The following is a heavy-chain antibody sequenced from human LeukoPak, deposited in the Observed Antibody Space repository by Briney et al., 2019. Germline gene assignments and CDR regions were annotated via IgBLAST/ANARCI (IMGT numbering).Heavy chain of an antibody. Sequence: GGSLRLSCAASGFTFSSYEMNWVRQAPGKGLEWVGRIKSKTDGGTTDYAAPVKGRFTISRDDSKNTLYLQMNSLKTEDTAVYYCTTGAVYYDSSGYNYFDYWGQGTLVTVSS. J-gene: IGHJ4*02. V-gene: IGHV3-15*01. D-gene: IGHD3-22*01. CDR1: GFTFSSYE. CDR2: IKSKTDGGTT. CDR3: TTGAVYYDSSGYNYFDY.